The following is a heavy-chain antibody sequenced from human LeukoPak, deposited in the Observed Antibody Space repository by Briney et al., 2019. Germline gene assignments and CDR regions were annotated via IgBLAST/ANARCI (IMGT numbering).Heavy chain of an antibody. Sequence: GGSLRLSCAASGFTFSTNAMSWVRQAPGKGLEWVSAIDGSGTTAYYADSVKGRFTISRDNSKNTLYLQMNSLRAEDTAIYYCARDLDDYNGLPPFFQHWGQGTLVTVSS. CDR1: GFTFSTNA. CDR2: IDGSGTTA. CDR3: ARDLDDYNGLPPFFQH. J-gene: IGHJ1*01. V-gene: IGHV3-23*01. D-gene: IGHD5-24*01.